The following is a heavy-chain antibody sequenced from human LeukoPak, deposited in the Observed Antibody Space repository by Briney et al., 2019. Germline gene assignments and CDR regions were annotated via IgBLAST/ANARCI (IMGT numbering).Heavy chain of an antibody. D-gene: IGHD3-10*01. CDR2: IYPGDSDT. V-gene: IGHV5-51*01. CDR3: ARQGDLVRGLSNGGLDL. CDR1: GFTFTKNW. J-gene: IGHJ3*01. Sequence: GESLKISCQGSGFTFTKNWIGWVRPVPGKGLEWMGIIYPGDSDTRYSLSFQGQVTISADKSLRTAYLPWASLKASDTAMYFCARQGDLVRGLSNGGLDLWGQGTMVTVSS.